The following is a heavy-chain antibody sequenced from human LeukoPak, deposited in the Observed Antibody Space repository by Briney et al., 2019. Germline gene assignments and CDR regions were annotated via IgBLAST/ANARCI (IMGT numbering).Heavy chain of an antibody. J-gene: IGHJ6*02. D-gene: IGHD2-2*02. CDR3: ARATDCSSTSRYTASGDRYYYYYGMDV. CDR2: IKQDGSEK. V-gene: IGHV3-7*01. Sequence: GGSLRLSCAASGFTFSSYWMSWVRQAPGKGLEWVANIKQDGSEKYYVDSVKGRFTISRDNAKNSLYLQMNSLRAEDTAVYYCARATDCSSTSRYTASGDRYYYYYGMDVWGQGTTVTVSS. CDR1: GFTFSSYW.